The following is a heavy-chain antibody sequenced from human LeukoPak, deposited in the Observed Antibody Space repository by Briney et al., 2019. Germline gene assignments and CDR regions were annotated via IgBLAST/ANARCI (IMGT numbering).Heavy chain of an antibody. CDR3: TREGAAAAYGMDV. D-gene: IGHD6-13*01. J-gene: IGHJ6*02. CDR2: IRRRAFGETA. CDR1: GFTFGDYA. Sequence: GGSLRLSCTASGFTFGDYAVSWVRRVPGRGLEWVGLIRRRAFGETADYAASVKGRFTISRDDSKSIAYLQMNSLKTEDTAVYYCTREGAAAAYGMDVWGQGTTVTVSS. V-gene: IGHV3-49*04.